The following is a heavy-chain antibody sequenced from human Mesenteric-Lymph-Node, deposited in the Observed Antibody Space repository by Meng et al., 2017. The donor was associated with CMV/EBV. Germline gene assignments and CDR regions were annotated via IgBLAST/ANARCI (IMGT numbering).Heavy chain of an antibody. CDR1: GFTFSSYS. CDR2: ISSSSSYI. J-gene: IGHJ3*02. Sequence: GESLKISCAASGFTFSSYSMNWVRQAPGKGLEWVSSISSSSSYIYYADSVKGRFTISRDNAKNSLYLQMNSLRAEDTAVYYCARDRWLQFLEGDAFDIWGQGTMVTVSS. V-gene: IGHV3-21*01. D-gene: IGHD3-3*01. CDR3: ARDRWLQFLEGDAFDI.